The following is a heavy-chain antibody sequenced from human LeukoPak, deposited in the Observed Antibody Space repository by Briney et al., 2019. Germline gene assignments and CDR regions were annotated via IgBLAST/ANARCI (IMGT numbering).Heavy chain of an antibody. V-gene: IGHV4-4*09. CDR2: IHNSGTT. Sequence: SETLSLTCPLSSGSIGSYYWSWIRQPPGKGLEWIALIHNSGTTNYNPSLKSRVTLSLDTSKKRLSLKLNSVTAADTAVYYCAIGSYPCQYWGQGTLVTVSS. J-gene: IGHJ4*02. D-gene: IGHD3-10*01. CDR3: AIGSYPCQY. CDR1: SGSIGSYY.